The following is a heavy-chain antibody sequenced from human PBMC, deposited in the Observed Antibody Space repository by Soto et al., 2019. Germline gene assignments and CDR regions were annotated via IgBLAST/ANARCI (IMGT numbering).Heavy chain of an antibody. J-gene: IGHJ3*02. CDR3: AHSPSYSGQGYCSSTSCPGGAFDI. V-gene: IGHV2-5*01. CDR2: IYWNDDK. Sequence: SGPTLVNPTQTLTLTCTFSGFSLSTSGVGVGWIRQPPGKALEWLALIYWNDDKRYSPSLKSRLTITKDTSKNQVVLTMTNMDPVDTATYYCAHSPSYSGQGYCSSTSCPGGAFDIWGQGTMVTVSS. D-gene: IGHD2-2*01. CDR1: GFSLSTSGVG.